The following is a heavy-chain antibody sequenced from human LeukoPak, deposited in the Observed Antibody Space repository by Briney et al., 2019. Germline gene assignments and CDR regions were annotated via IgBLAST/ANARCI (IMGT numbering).Heavy chain of an antibody. Sequence: ASVKVSCKASGYTFTSYYMHWVRQAPGQGLEWMGIINPSGGSTSYAQKFQGRVTMTRDMSTSTVYMELSSLRSEDTAMYYCASSSGYYPLDYWGQGTLVTVSS. D-gene: IGHD3-22*01. CDR3: ASSSGYYPLDY. V-gene: IGHV1-46*01. CDR2: INPSGGST. J-gene: IGHJ4*02. CDR1: GYTFTSYY.